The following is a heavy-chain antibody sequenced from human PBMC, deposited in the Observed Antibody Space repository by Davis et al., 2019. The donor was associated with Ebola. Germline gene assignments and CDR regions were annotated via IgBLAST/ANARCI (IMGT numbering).Heavy chain of an antibody. CDR2: IYYSGST. CDR3: ARLDYGDYVYYYGMDV. J-gene: IGHJ6*02. D-gene: IGHD4-17*01. V-gene: IGHV4-59*08. CDR1: GGSISSYY. Sequence: MPSETLSLTCTVSGGSISSYYWSWIRQPPGKGLEWIGYIYYSGSTTYNPSLKSRVTISVHTSKNQFALKLSSVTAAETAVYYCARLDYGDYVYYYGMDVWGQGTTVTVSS.